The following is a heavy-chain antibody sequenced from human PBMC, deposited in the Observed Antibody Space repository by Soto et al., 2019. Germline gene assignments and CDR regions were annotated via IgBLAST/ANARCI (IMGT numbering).Heavy chain of an antibody. D-gene: IGHD3-22*01. J-gene: IGHJ4*02. CDR3: VRGDGDYHDGNGYLGRH. V-gene: IGHV3-74*03. Sequence: GGSLRLSCAAPGFTLRSYSMHWARHAPGKGLVWVSRIRRDGTTAEYAGSVKGRFTISRDNAENTLYLQMNSLRVEDTAVYYCVRGDGDYHDGNGYLGRHWGQGT. CDR1: GFTLRSYS. CDR2: IRRDGTTA.